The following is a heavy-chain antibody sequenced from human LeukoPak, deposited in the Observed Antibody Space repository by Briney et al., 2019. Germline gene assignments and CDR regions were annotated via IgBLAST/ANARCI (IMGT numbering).Heavy chain of an antibody. Sequence: PGGSLRLSCAASGFTFSSYAMTWVRQAPGKGLEWVSGISGSGGSTYYADSVKGGFTISRDNSKNTLYVQMNSLRAEDTAVYYCAKSDYYDSSGYYYGSDYWGQGTLVTVSS. D-gene: IGHD3-22*01. CDR2: ISGSGGST. J-gene: IGHJ4*02. V-gene: IGHV3-23*01. CDR3: AKSDYYDSSGYYYGSDY. CDR1: GFTFSSYA.